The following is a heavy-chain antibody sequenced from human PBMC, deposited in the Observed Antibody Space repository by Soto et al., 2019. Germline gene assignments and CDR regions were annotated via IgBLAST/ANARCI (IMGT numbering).Heavy chain of an antibody. CDR1: GGSFSGYY. J-gene: IGHJ6*02. CDR2: INHSGST. V-gene: IGHV4-34*01. D-gene: IGHD3-10*01. CDR3: ARVLKYYYGSGGYYYYGMDV. Sequence: QVQLQQWGAGLLKPSETLSLTCAVYGGSFSGYYWSWIRQPPGKGLEWIGEINHSGSTNYNPSLKCRVTISVDTSKNQFSLKLSSVTAADTAVYYCARVLKYYYGSGGYYYYGMDVWGQWTTVTVSS.